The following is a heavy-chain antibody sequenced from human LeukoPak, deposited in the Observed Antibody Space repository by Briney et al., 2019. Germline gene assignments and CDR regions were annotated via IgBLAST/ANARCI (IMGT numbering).Heavy chain of an antibody. Sequence: ASVKVSCKASGYTFTSYGISWVRQAPGQGLEWMGWISAYNGNTNYTQKLQGRVTMTTDTSASTAYMELRSLRSDDTAVYYCARVVVIMVHGIQENWFDPWGQGTLVTVSS. CDR3: ARVVVIMVHGIQENWFDP. CDR1: GYTFTSYG. CDR2: ISAYNGNT. V-gene: IGHV1-18*01. J-gene: IGHJ5*02. D-gene: IGHD2-8*01.